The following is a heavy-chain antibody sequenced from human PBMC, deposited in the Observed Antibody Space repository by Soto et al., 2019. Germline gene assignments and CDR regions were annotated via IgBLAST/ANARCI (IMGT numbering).Heavy chain of an antibody. J-gene: IGHJ4*02. Sequence: ASVKVSCKASGYTFTSYDINWVRQATGQGLEWMGWMNPNSANTGYAQKFQGRVTMTRNTSISTAYMELSSLRSEDTAMYYCARERTVAGNDYWGQGTLVTVSS. CDR3: ARERTVAGNDY. CDR2: MNPNSANT. V-gene: IGHV1-8*01. CDR1: GYTFTSYD. D-gene: IGHD6-19*01.